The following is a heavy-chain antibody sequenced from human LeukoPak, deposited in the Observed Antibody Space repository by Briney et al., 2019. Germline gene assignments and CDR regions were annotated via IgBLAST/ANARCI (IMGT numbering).Heavy chain of an antibody. Sequence: SVKVSCKASGGTFISYAISWVRQAPGQGLEWMGGIIPIFGTANYAQKFQGRVTITADESTSTAYMELSSLRSEDTAVYYCARGGITMIVVDPDAFDIWGQGTMVTVSS. D-gene: IGHD3-22*01. CDR1: GGTFISYA. V-gene: IGHV1-69*01. CDR3: ARGGITMIVVDPDAFDI. J-gene: IGHJ3*02. CDR2: IIPIFGTA.